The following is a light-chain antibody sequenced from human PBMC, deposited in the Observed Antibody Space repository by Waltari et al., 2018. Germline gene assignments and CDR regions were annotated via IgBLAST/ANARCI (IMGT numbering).Light chain of an antibody. Sequence: DTPMTQSPSTLSASVGDRVTITCRASQSISSWLAWYQQKPGKAPKLLIYKASNLESGVPSRFSAGGSETEFTLTISSLQPDDFATYYCQQYNGYPWTFGQGTKVEVK. CDR2: KAS. V-gene: IGKV1-5*03. J-gene: IGKJ1*01. CDR3: QQYNGYPWT. CDR1: QSISSW.